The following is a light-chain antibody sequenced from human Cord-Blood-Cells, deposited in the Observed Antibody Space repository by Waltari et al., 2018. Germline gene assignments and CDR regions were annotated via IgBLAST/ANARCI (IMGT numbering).Light chain of an antibody. J-gene: IGKJ2*01. Sequence: EIVMTPSPATLSVSPGERATLSGRASQSVSSNLAWYQQKPGQAPRLLIYGASTRATGIPARFSGSGSGTEFTLTISSLQSEDFAVYYCQQYNNWPLEYTFGQGTKLEIK. V-gene: IGKV3-15*01. CDR1: QSVSSN. CDR2: GAS. CDR3: QQYNNWPLEYT.